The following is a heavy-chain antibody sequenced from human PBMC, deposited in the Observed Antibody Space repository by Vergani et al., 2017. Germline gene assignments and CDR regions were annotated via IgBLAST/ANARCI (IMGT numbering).Heavy chain of an antibody. Sequence: DVRLVESGGGVDQPGASVRLSCAASGFTFSAYSMNWVRQTPGKGLEWISYIGVSDNSIYYADSVMGRFAISRDNARNLLFLQMNSLRADDSALYFCVRDPDYSTFDSWGQGTLVTVSS. J-gene: IGHJ4*02. CDR2: IGVSDNSI. D-gene: IGHD4-11*01. CDR3: VRDPDYSTFDS. CDR1: GFTFSAYS. V-gene: IGHV3-48*01.